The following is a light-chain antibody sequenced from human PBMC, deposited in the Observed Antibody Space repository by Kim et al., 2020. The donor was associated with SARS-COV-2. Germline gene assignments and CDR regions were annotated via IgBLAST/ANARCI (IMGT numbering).Light chain of an antibody. CDR1: QDVTMF. CDR2: DAS. V-gene: IGKV1-33*01. Sequence: ASVGDRVTITCEADQDVTMFVRGYQQIPGKAPKLLIYDASKLERGVPLRCSGSGSERHFTLTIGSLQPEDGATYYCQQYDNVPYTFGQGTKLEI. J-gene: IGKJ2*01. CDR3: QQYDNVPYT.